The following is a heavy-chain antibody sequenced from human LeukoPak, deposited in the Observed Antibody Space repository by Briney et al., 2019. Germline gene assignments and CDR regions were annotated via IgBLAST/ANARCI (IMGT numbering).Heavy chain of an antibody. CDR2: ISSSSSTI. V-gene: IGHV3-48*01. D-gene: IGHD6-13*01. J-gene: IGHJ6*03. Sequence: PGGSLRLSCAASGFTFSSYSMNWVRQAPGKGLEWVSYISSSSSTIYYADSVKGRFTISRDNAKNSLYLQMNSLRAEDTAVYYCARAVYSSSWYGYYYYMDVWGKGTTVTISS. CDR1: GFTFSSYS. CDR3: ARAVYSSSWYGYYYYMDV.